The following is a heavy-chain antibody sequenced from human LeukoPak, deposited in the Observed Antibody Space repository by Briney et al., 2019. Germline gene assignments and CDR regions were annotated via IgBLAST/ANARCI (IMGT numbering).Heavy chain of an antibody. V-gene: IGHV1-2*02. J-gene: IGHJ4*02. Sequence: GASVKVSCKASGYTFTGYYMHWVRQAPGQGLEWMGWINLNSGGTNYAQKFQGRVTMTRDTSISTAYMELSRLTSDDTAMYYCARKNVETATVYLDYWGQGTLVAVSS. D-gene: IGHD5-18*01. CDR1: GYTFTGYY. CDR2: INLNSGGT. CDR3: ARKNVETATVYLDY.